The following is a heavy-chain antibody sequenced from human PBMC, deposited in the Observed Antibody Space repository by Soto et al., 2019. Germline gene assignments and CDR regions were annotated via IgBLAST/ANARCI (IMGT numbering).Heavy chain of an antibody. J-gene: IGHJ6*02. D-gene: IGHD6-19*01. CDR1: GFTFSSYG. V-gene: IGHV3-30*18. CDR3: AKDRGWLAERYEYGIDV. Sequence: QVQLVESGGGVVQPGRSLRLSCAASGFTFSSYGMHWVRQAPGKGLEWVAVISYDGSNKYYADSVKGRFTISRDNSKNTLYQQMNSLRAEDTAVYYGAKDRGWLAERYEYGIDVWGQGTTVTVSS. CDR2: ISYDGSNK.